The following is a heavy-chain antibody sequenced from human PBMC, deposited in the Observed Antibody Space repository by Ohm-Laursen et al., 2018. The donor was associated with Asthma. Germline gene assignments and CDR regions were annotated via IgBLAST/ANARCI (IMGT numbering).Heavy chain of an antibody. Sequence: SLRLSCSASGFTFSSYAMHWVRQAPGKGLEWVAVISYDGSNKYYADSVKGRFTISRDNSKNTLYLQMNSLRAEDTAVYYCARDPGVAGTQYYFDYWGQGTLVTVSS. V-gene: IGHV3-30-3*01. CDR2: ISYDGSNK. CDR1: GFTFSSYA. CDR3: ARDPGVAGTQYYFDY. J-gene: IGHJ4*02. D-gene: IGHD6-19*01.